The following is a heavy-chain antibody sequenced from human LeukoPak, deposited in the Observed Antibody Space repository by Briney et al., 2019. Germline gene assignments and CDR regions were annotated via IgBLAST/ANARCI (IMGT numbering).Heavy chain of an antibody. Sequence: GASVKVSCKASGYTFTSYDINWVRQATGQGLEWMGWMNPNSGNTGYAQKFQGRVTMTRNTSISTAYMELSSLRSEDTAVYYCARKRLRSNWFDPWGQGTLVTVSS. CDR1: GYTFTSYD. D-gene: IGHD5-12*01. V-gene: IGHV1-8*01. CDR3: ARKRLRSNWFDP. J-gene: IGHJ5*02. CDR2: MNPNSGNT.